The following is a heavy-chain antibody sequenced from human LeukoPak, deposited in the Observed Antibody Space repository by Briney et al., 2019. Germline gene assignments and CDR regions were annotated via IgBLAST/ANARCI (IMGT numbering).Heavy chain of an antibody. Sequence: SETLSLTCTVSGGSISSYYWSWIRQPPGKGLEWIGYIYYSGSTNYNPSLKSRVTISVDTSKNQFSLKLSSVTAADTAVYYCASLRLRYFDWFIDYWGQGTLVTVSS. CDR1: GGSISSYY. J-gene: IGHJ4*02. D-gene: IGHD3-9*01. V-gene: IGHV4-59*12. CDR3: ASLRLRYFDWFIDY. CDR2: IYYSGST.